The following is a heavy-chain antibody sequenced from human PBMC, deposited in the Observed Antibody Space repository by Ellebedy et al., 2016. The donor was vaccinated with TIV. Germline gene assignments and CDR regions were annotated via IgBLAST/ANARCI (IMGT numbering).Heavy chain of an antibody. V-gene: IGHV3-9*01. CDR2: ISCNRGSI. J-gene: IGHJ4*01. D-gene: IGHD6-19*01. CDR1: GFSFDEYA. CDR3: VKERVGQGLAKIYFDY. Sequence: SLKISCAVSGFSFDEYAMHSVRQVPGKGLECVSGISCNRGSIGYADSVKGRFTISRDNAKNSLHLQMNSLRAEDKVLYYCVKERVGQGLAKIYFDYWGHGTLVTVSS.